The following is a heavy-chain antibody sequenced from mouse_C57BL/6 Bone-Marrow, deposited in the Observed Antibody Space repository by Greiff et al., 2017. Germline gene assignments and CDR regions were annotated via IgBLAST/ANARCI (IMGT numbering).Heavy chain of an antibody. Sequence: VQLQQSGAELVMPGASVKLSCKASGYTFTSYWMHWVKQRPGQGLEWIGEIDPSDSYTNYNQKFKGKSTLTVDKSSSTAYMQLSSLTSEDSAVXYCARLAGLFDYWGQGTTLTVSS. CDR1: GYTFTSYW. CDR2: IDPSDSYT. CDR3: ARLAGLFDY. V-gene: IGHV1-69*01. D-gene: IGHD3-3*01. J-gene: IGHJ2*01.